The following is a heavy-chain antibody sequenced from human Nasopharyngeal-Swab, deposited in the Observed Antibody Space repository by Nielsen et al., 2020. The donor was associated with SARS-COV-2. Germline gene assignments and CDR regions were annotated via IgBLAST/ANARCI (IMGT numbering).Heavy chain of an antibody. J-gene: IGHJ4*02. CDR1: GDSITNSTFY. Sequence: SGTLRLTCTVSGDSITNSTFYWSWSPQPPGKGLERNGNTYYNGNTYQNPSLKSRLTISVDKSKNQFTLQLSCVTAADTDVYYCVRSSSWYYFDYWAQGTQVTVSS. V-gene: IGHV4-39*01. CDR3: VRSSSWYYFDY. CDR2: TYYNGNT. D-gene: IGHD6-13*01.